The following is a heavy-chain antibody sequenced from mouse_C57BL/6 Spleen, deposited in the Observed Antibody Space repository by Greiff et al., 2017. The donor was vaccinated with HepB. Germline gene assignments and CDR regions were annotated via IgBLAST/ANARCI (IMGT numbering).Heavy chain of an antibody. V-gene: IGHV1-62-2*01. Sequence: VKLQESGAELVKPGASVKLSCKASGYTFTEYTIHWVKQRSGQGLEWIGWFYPGSGSIKYNEKFKDKATLTADKSSSTVYMELSSLTSEDSAVYFCARHDPYGSSPRGYFDVWGTGTTVTVSS. CDR2: FYPGSGSI. CDR1: GYTFTEYT. D-gene: IGHD1-1*01. J-gene: IGHJ1*03. CDR3: ARHDPYGSSPRGYFDV.